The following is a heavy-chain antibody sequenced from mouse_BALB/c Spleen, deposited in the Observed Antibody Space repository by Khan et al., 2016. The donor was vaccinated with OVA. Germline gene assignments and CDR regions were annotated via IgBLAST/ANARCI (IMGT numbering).Heavy chain of an antibody. D-gene: IGHD2-2*01. CDR2: ISTGGHYT. CDR1: GFTFSNFA. V-gene: IGHV5-9-3*01. J-gene: IGHJ4*01. Sequence: EVELVESGGGLVKPGGSLKLSCSASGFTFSNFAMSWVRQTPERRLECVATISTGGHYTFYPDSVKDRFTISRDNAKNTLHLQMSSLRSEDTAMYYCARSLVDYHAMDYWGQGTSVTVSS. CDR3: ARSLVDYHAMDY.